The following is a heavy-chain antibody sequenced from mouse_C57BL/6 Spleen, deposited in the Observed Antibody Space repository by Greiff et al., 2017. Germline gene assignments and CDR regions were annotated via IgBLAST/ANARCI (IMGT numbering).Heavy chain of an antibody. D-gene: IGHD2-4*01. V-gene: IGHV14-4*01. CDR1: GFNIKDDY. CDR2: IDPENGDT. J-gene: IGHJ3*01. CDR3: TPRGDDYDGAWFAY. Sequence: VQLQQSGAELVRPGASVKLSCTASGFNIKDDYMHWVKQRPEQGLEWIGWIDPENGDTEYASKFQGKATITADTSSNTAYLQLSSLTSEDTAVYYCTPRGDDYDGAWFAYWGQGTLVTVSA.